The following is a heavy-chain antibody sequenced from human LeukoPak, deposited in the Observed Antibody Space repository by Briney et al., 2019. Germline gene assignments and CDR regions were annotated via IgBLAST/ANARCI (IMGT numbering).Heavy chain of an antibody. D-gene: IGHD2-2*01. V-gene: IGHV4-34*01. CDR1: GGSFSGYY. Sequence: PSETLSLTCAVYGGSFSGYYWSWIRQPPGEGLEWIGEINHSGSTNYNPSLKSRVTISVDTSKNQFSLKLSSVTAADTAVYYCAGRYCSSTSCLYYFDYWGQGTLVTVSS. CDR2: INHSGST. CDR3: AGRYCSSTSCLYYFDY. J-gene: IGHJ4*02.